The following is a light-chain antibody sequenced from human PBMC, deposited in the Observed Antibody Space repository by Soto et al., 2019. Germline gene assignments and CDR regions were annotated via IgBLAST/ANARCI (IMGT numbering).Light chain of an antibody. CDR1: QGIRID. CDR3: LQHNSFPRT. V-gene: IGKV1-17*02. J-gene: IGKJ1*01. Sequence: DIQMTQSPSSLSASVGDRVTITCRASQGIRIDLGWFQQRPGKAPKRLIYGASSLQSGVPSRFSGSGSGTEFTLTISNLQPEDFATYYCLQHNSFPRTFGQGTRWIS. CDR2: GAS.